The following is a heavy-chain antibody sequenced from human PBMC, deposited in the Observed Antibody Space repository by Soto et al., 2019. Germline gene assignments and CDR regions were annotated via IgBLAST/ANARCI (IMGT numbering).Heavy chain of an antibody. CDR3: ARCILTGYLGFDY. CDR2: IYYSGST. J-gene: IGHJ4*02. Sequence: QVQLQESGPGLVKPSQTLSLTCTVSGGSISSGDYYWSWIRQPPGKGLEWIGYIYYSGSTYYNPSLRSRVTISVATSKNQFSLKLSSVTAADTAVYYCARCILTGYLGFDYWGQGTLVTVSS. D-gene: IGHD3-9*01. V-gene: IGHV4-30-4*01. CDR1: GGSISSGDYY.